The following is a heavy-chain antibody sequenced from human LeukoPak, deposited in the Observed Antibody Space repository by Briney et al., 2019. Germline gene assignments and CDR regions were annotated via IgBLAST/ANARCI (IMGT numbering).Heavy chain of an antibody. CDR1: GFTFDDYG. CDR3: AKVMWPRGDYYYMDV. J-gene: IGHJ6*03. CDR2: INWNGGST. V-gene: IGHV3-20*04. Sequence: GGSLRLSCAASGFTFDDYGMSWVRQAPGKGLEWGSGINWNGGSTGYADSVKGRFTISRDNSKNTLYLQMNSLRAEDTAVYYCAKVMWPRGDYYYMDVWGKGTTVTVSS. D-gene: IGHD2-21*01.